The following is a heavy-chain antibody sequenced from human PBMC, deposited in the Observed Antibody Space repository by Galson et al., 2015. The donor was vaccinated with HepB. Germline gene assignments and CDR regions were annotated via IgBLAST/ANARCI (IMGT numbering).Heavy chain of an antibody. J-gene: IGHJ4*02. Sequence: SLRLSCAASGFTFDNYGMRWVRQAPGKGLEWVSGINWNGGGTGYADSVRGRFTISRDNAKNSLYLQMSSLRVEDTAFYYCARESNWGLFDYWGQGTLVTVSS. CDR2: INWNGGGT. D-gene: IGHD3-16*01. CDR1: GFTFDNYG. V-gene: IGHV3-20*04. CDR3: ARESNWGLFDY.